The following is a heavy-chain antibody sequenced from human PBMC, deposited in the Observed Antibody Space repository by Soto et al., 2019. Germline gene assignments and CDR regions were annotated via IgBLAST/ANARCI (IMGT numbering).Heavy chain of an antibody. D-gene: IGHD3-16*02. Sequence: PSETLSLTCTVSGVSISSSDYSWGWIRQPPGKGLEWIGSVYYIGNSYYNPSLKSRVTLSVDTSNNQFSLNLNSVTASDTAVYYCAGRNSLASVSLNFRELSNYKWIDPWGPGTLVTVSS. CDR3: AGRNSLASVSLNFRELSNYKWIDP. CDR2: VYYIGNS. CDR1: GVSISSSDYS. V-gene: IGHV4-39*01. J-gene: IGHJ5*02.